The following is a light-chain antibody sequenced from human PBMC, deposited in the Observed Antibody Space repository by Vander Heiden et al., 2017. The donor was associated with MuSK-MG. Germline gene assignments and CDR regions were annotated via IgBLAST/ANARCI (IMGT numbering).Light chain of an antibody. CDR2: GAS. V-gene: IGKV3-20*01. CDR1: QSVSSRN. J-gene: IGKJ5*01. Sequence: EIVLTQSPGTLSLSPGERATLSCRASQSVSSRNLAWYQQKHGQAPRLLIYGASSRATGIPDRFSGSGSGTDFTLIISRLEPEDFVVYYCQQYGSSPITFGQGTRLEIK. CDR3: QQYGSSPIT.